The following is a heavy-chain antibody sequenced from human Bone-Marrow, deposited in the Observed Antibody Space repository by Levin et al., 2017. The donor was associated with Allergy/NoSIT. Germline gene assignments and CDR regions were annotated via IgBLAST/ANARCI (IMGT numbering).Heavy chain of an antibody. CDR3: ARESVYYGSGSWIDC. Sequence: PSETLSLTCTVSGESVSSSGFYWTWIRQYPGKGLEWIGHIYYPGNTSYNPSLKSRVSISEARSKNQFSLKLDSVTAAETAVYYCARESVYYGSGSWIDCWGQGTLVTVSS. V-gene: IGHV4-31*02. J-gene: IGHJ4*02. D-gene: IGHD3-10*01. CDR1: GESVSSSGFY. CDR2: IYYPGNT.